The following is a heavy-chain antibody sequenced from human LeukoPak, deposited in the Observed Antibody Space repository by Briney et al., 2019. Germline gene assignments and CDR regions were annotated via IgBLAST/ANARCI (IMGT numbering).Heavy chain of an antibody. J-gene: IGHJ3*02. CDR1: GYSFTSYW. CDR3: ARLYNPPGEMATIVNAFDI. CDR2: IYPGDSDT. V-gene: IGHV5-51*01. Sequence: GESLKISCKGSGYSFTSYWIGWVRQMPGKGLEWMGIIYPGDSDTRYSPSFQGQVTISADKSISTAYLQWSSLKASDTAMYYCARLYNPPGEMATIVNAFDIWGQGTMVTVSS. D-gene: IGHD5-24*01.